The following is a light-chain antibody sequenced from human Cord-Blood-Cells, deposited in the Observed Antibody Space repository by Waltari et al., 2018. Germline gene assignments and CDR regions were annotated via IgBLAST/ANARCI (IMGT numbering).Light chain of an antibody. Sequence: NFMLTQPHPVSESPGKTVTISCTRSSGSTASNNVQWYQQRPGSSPTTVIYEDNQRPSGVPDRFSGSIDSSSNSAYLTISGLKTEDEADYYCQSYDSSNQVFGGGTKLTVL. V-gene: IGLV6-57*01. CDR3: QSYDSSNQV. J-gene: IGLJ3*02. CDR2: EDN. CDR1: SGSTASNN.